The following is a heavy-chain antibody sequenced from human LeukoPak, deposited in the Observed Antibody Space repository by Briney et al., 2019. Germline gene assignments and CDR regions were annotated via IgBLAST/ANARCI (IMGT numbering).Heavy chain of an antibody. CDR3: AKDRGFNYGYGFDY. J-gene: IGHJ4*02. Sequence: GGSLRLSCAASGFTFSSYAMSWVRQTPGWGLEWVSTISGSAGSTHNADSVKGRFTISRDNSKNTLYLHVSSLRVEDTAVYYCAKDRGFNYGYGFDYWGQGNLVTVSS. CDR2: ISGSAGST. D-gene: IGHD3-16*01. V-gene: IGHV3-23*01. CDR1: GFTFSSYA.